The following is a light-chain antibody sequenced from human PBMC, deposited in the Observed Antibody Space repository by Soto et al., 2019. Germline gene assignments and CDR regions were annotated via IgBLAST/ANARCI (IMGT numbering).Light chain of an antibody. J-gene: IGKJ5*01. V-gene: IGKV3-11*01. CDR3: QQRSNWAT. CDR1: QTINNN. Sequence: TQAPATLSVSPGERATLSCRASQTINNNVAWYQLKQGQVPRLVIYSASTRTTDIPSRFSGSGSGTDFPLTISSLEHEYFAVYCCQQRSNWATFGQGTRLEIK. CDR2: SAS.